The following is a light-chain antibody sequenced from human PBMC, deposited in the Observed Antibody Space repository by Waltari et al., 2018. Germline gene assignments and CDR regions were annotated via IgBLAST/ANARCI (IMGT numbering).Light chain of an antibody. CDR1: ASNIGNNV. V-gene: IGLV1-44*01. Sequence: QSVLTQPPSASGTPGQGVTISCSGGASNIGNNVVNWYQQVPGKAPKLLIYRSDRRPAGVPDRCSGSKSGTSASLAISGLQSEDEADYYCAAWDDSLNGRWVFGGGTKVTV. CDR3: AAWDDSLNGRWV. J-gene: IGLJ3*02. CDR2: RSD.